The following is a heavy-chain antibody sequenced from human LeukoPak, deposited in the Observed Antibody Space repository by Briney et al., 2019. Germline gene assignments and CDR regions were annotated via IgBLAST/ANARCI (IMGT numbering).Heavy chain of an antibody. D-gene: IGHD6-13*01. CDR2: IYSGGST. Sequence: GGSLRLSCAASGFTVSSNYMSWVRQAPGKGLEWVSVIYSGGSTYYADSVKGRFTISRDNSKNTLYLQMNSLRAEDTAVYYCARELWVAAAGRVNWFDPWGQGTLVTVSS. V-gene: IGHV3-66*01. CDR1: GFTVSSNY. CDR3: ARELWVAAAGRVNWFDP. J-gene: IGHJ5*02.